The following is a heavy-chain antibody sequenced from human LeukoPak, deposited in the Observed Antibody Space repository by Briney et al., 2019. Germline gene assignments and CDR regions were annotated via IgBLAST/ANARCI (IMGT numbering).Heavy chain of an antibody. Sequence: PGRSLKLSCAASGFTFSSYGMHWVRQAPGKGLEWVAVISYDGSNKYYADSVKGRFTISRDNSKNTLYLQMNSLRAEDTAVYYCAKIIVDDAFDIWGQGTMVTVSS. CDR3: AKIIVDDAFDI. J-gene: IGHJ3*02. CDR1: GFTFSSYG. CDR2: ISYDGSNK. V-gene: IGHV3-30*18. D-gene: IGHD3-22*01.